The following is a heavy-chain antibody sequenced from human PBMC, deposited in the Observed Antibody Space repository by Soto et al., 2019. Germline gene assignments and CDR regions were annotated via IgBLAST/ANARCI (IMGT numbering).Heavy chain of an antibody. D-gene: IGHD3-22*01. J-gene: IGHJ4*02. V-gene: IGHV3-23*01. CDR2: ISGSGGST. Sequence: QPXGSLRLSXAASGFTXSSYAMSWVRQXPGKGLEWVSAISGSGGSTYYADSVKGRFTISRDNSKNTLYLQMNSLRAEDTAVYYCAKLAYDSSGYYEYYFDYWGQGTLVTVSS. CDR1: GFTXSSYA. CDR3: AKLAYDSSGYYEYYFDY.